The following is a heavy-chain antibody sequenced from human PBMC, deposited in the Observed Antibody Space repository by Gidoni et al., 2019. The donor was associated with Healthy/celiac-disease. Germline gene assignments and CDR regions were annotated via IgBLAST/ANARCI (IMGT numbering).Heavy chain of an antibody. D-gene: IGHD3-22*01. J-gene: IGHJ4*02. V-gene: IGHV1-18*01. CDR3: ARDYYDSSGYYPFDY. CDR1: GYTFTSYG. CDR2: IRAYNGNT. Sequence: QVQLVQSGAEVKKPAASVKVSCKDSGYTFTSYGISWVRQDPGKGLEWMGWIRAYNGNTNYAQKIQGRVTMTTDTSTRTAYMELRSLRSDDTAVYYCARDYYDSSGYYPFDYWGQGTLVTVSS.